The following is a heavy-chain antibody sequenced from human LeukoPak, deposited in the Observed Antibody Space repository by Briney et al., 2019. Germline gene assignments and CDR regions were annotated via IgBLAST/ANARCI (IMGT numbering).Heavy chain of an antibody. J-gene: IGHJ4*02. Sequence: GESLKLSCTTSGYNFATYWIGWVRQMPGKGLEWMGIIYPSDSDTRYSPSFQGQVTISADESINTAYLQWSSLKASDTAIYYCARRDRGAFSPTYWGQGTLVTVSS. CDR1: GYNFATYW. D-gene: IGHD3-10*01. CDR3: ARRDRGAFSPTY. V-gene: IGHV5-51*01. CDR2: IYPSDSDT.